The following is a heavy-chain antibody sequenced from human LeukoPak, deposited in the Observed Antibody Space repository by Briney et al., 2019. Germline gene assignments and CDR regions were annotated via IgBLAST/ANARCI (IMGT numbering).Heavy chain of an antibody. CDR3: ATDPSKIIVGATRPAFDI. D-gene: IGHD1-26*01. V-gene: IGHV1-24*01. CDR2: FDPEDGET. J-gene: IGHJ3*02. Sequence: ASVKVSCKVSGYTLTELSMHWVRQAPGTGLEWMGGFDPEDGETIYAQKFQGRVTMTEDTSTDTAYMELSSLRSEDTAVYYCATDPSKIIVGATRPAFDIWGQGTMVTVSS. CDR1: GYTLTELS.